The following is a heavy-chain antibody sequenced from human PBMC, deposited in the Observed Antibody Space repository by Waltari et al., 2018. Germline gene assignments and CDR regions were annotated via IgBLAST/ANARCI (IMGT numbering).Heavy chain of an antibody. D-gene: IGHD1-26*01. CDR1: GGTFRSYA. CDR2: IIPIFGTA. V-gene: IGHV1-69*05. J-gene: IGHJ4*02. Sequence: QVQLVQSGAEVKKPVSSVKVSCKASGGTFRSYALTWVRQAPGQGLEWMGGIIPIFGTANYAQKFQGRVTITTDESTSTAYMELSSLRSEDTAVYYCARALSSGSYGLDYWGQGTLVTVSS. CDR3: ARALSSGSYGLDY.